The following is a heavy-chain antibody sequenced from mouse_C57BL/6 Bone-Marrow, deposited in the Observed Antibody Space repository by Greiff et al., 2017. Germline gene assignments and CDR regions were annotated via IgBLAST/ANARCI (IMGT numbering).Heavy chain of an antibody. CDR3: AREGLHWYYAMDY. Sequence: QVQLQQPGAELVRPGTSVKLSCKASGYTFTSYWMHWVKQRPGQGLEWIGVIDPSDSYTNYNQKFKGKATLTVDTSSSTAYMQFSSLTSEDSAVYYCAREGLHWYYAMDYWGQGTSVTVSS. CDR2: IDPSDSYT. CDR1: GYTFTSYW. J-gene: IGHJ4*01. V-gene: IGHV1-59*01. D-gene: IGHD3-3*01.